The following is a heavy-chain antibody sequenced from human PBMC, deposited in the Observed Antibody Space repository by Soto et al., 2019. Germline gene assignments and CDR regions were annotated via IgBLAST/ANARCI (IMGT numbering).Heavy chain of an antibody. Sequence: EDQLVESGGGLVKPGGSLRLSCAASGFSFDTYNMNWVRQAPGKGLGWVSCISSGGPDIFYADSVRGRFTISRDDAKKALVQQMNRLSDDGTAVYYGGRDQLGSAAGDFDLWGQGTLVTVSS. CDR1: GFSFDTYN. J-gene: IGHJ4*02. CDR2: ISSGGPDI. CDR3: GRDQLGSAAGDFDL. V-gene: IGHV3-21*02. D-gene: IGHD1-26*01.